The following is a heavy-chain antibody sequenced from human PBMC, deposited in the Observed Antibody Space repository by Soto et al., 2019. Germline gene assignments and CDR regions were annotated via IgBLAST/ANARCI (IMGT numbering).Heavy chain of an antibody. CDR3: AGTSSLQWYYMDV. J-gene: IGHJ6*03. CDR2: TYYRSRWYN. Sequence: PSQTLSLTCVISGDSVSSNSAAWNWIRQSPSRGLEWLGRTYYRSRWYNDYAVSVRSRITVNADTSKYQFSLHLNSVTPEDTAVDYCAGTSSLQWYYMDVWDKGTTVTVSS. CDR1: GDSVSSNSAA. V-gene: IGHV6-1*01. D-gene: IGHD1-7*01.